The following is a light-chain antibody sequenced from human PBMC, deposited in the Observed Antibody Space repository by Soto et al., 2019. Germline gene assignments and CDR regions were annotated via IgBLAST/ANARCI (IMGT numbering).Light chain of an antibody. J-gene: IGKJ1*01. V-gene: IGKV1-5*01. CDR1: QYISNY. Sequence: DIQMTQSPSTLSASVGDRVTITCQASQYISNYLNWYQQKPGTANKLLIYAVSSLESGVPSRFSGSGSGKEFTLTISSLQPDDFATYYCQQSNTFWTFGQGTKVDIK. CDR2: AVS. CDR3: QQSNTFWT.